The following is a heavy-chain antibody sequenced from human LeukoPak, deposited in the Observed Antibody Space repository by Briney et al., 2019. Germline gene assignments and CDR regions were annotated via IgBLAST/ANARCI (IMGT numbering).Heavy chain of an antibody. J-gene: IGHJ3*02. CDR2: ISSSSSYI. CDR1: GFTFSSHG. V-gene: IGHV3-21*01. CDR3: ARDYGVRAFDI. D-gene: IGHD4-17*01. Sequence: PGGSLRLSCAASGFTFSSHGMNWVRQAPGKGLEWVSSISSSSSYIYYADSVKGRFTISRDNAKNSLYLQMNSLRAEDTAVYYCARDYGVRAFDIWGQGTMVTVSS.